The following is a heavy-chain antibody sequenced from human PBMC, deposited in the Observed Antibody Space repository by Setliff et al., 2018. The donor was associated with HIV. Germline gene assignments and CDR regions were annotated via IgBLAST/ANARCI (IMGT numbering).Heavy chain of an antibody. CDR3: AGSRGYFVQAD. Sequence: GGSLRLSCTTSGFPFSTYGMHWVRQAPGKGLESVAVIWYDGTNKRYGDSVKGRFTISRDNAKNTLYLQMNSLRAEGTAVYFCAGSRGYFVQADWGQGTLVTVSS. CDR1: GFPFSTYG. J-gene: IGHJ4*02. CDR2: IWYDGTNK. D-gene: IGHD1-1*01. V-gene: IGHV3-33*03.